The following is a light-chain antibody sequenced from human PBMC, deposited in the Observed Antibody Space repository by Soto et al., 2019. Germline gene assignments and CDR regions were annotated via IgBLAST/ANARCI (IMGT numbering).Light chain of an antibody. Sequence: EIVMTQSPVNLSASPGESATLSCRASQSVDNNVAWYQQKPGQAPRLLIVGSFARATGIPARFSGSGSGTDFTLTISRLEPEDFGVYYCLHRMNWPLTFGQGTRLENK. CDR1: QSVDNN. J-gene: IGKJ5*01. CDR2: GSF. V-gene: IGKV3-15*01. CDR3: LHRMNWPLT.